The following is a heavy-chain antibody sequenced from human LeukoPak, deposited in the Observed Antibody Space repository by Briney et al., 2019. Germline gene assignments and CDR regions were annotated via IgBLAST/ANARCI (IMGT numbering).Heavy chain of an antibody. CDR2: IRYDGSNT. CDR1: GFTFNNYG. J-gene: IGHJ4*02. D-gene: IGHD3-10*01. Sequence: PGGSLRLSCAASGFTFNNYGMHWVRQAPGKGLEWVAFIRYDGSNTYYADSVKGRFTISRDNAKNSLYLQMNGLRADDTAVYYCAKSRGFHGSGSPPTFEYWGQGTLVTVSS. CDR3: AKSRGFHGSGSPPTFEY. V-gene: IGHV3-30*02.